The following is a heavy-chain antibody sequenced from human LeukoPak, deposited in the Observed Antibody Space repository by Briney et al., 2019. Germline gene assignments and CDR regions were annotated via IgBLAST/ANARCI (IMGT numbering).Heavy chain of an antibody. V-gene: IGHV4-61*02. CDR1: GGSISSGSYY. J-gene: IGHJ4*02. D-gene: IGHD4-17*01. CDR3: ARGHGDYAVLGF. Sequence: SETLSLTCTVSGGSISSGSYYWTWLRQPAGTGLEWLGRISTSGSTYYNPSLKSRATIFLETSKNQFSLTTTSMPPATRPYYSRARGHGDYAVLGFWGQGALVTVSS. CDR2: ISTSGST.